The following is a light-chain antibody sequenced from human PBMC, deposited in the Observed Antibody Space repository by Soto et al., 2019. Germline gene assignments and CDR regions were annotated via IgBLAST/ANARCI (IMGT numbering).Light chain of an antibody. CDR3: STWDDGLSGVL. CDR1: ISNIGSNY. Sequence: QSVLTQPPSASGTPGQSVTISCSGRISNIGSNYVHWYQQLPGTAPKLLIYKNDQRPSGVPDRISGSKSGTSASLAISGLRSEDEADYYCSTWDDGLSGVLFGGGTKVTV. J-gene: IGLJ2*01. CDR2: KND. V-gene: IGLV1-47*01.